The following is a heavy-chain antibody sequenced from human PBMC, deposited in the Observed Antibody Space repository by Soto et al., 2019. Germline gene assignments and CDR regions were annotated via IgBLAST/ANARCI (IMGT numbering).Heavy chain of an antibody. CDR2: IGDTGTFI. V-gene: IGHV3-21*01. CDR3: ARDQRYLRQGYSDY. Sequence: EVQLVESGGGLVKPGGSLRLSCVGSAFIFSDHSINWVRQAPGKGLEWVTSIGDTGTFIYYADSVKGRFTISRDNAKNSLCLQMDSLRPEDTAVYYCARDQRYLRQGYSDYWGQGTLVTVSS. J-gene: IGHJ4*02. D-gene: IGHD4-4*01. CDR1: AFIFSDHS.